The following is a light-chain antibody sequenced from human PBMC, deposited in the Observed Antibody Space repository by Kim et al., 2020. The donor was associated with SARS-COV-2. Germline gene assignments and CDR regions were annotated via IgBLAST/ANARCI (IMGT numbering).Light chain of an antibody. J-gene: IGKJ4*01. V-gene: IGKV1-17*03. Sequence: SASGGDRVTITCRVSQGMSNNLVWFQQKPGKVPKRLMYAASSLQSGVPSRFSGSGSGTEFTLTISSLQPEDFATYYCLQYNSYPLTFGGGTKLEI. CDR1: QGMSNN. CDR2: AAS. CDR3: LQYNSYPLT.